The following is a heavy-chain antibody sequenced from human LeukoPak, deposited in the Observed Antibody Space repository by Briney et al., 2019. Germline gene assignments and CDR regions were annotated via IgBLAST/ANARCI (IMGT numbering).Heavy chain of an antibody. Sequence: SETLSLTGAVSGGSISSYYWSWIRQPAGKGLEWIGRIYTSGSTNYNPSLKSRVTMSVDTSKNQFSLKLNFVTAADTAVYYCARVSYQEGVDYWGQGTLVTVSS. CDR3: ARVSYQEGVDY. D-gene: IGHD2-2*01. CDR1: GGSISSYY. V-gene: IGHV4-4*07. CDR2: IYTSGST. J-gene: IGHJ4*02.